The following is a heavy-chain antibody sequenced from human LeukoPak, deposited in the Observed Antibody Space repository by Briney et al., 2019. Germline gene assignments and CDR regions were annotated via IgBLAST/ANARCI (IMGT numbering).Heavy chain of an antibody. V-gene: IGHV1-24*01. Sequence: ASVKVSCKVSGYTLTELSMHWVRQAPGKGLEWMGGFDPEDGETIYAQKFQGRVTITADKSTSTAYMELSSLRSEDTAVYYCARTSYYDSSGFLFDYWAREPWSPSPQ. J-gene: IGHJ4*02. CDR3: ARTSYYDSSGFLFDY. CDR2: FDPEDGET. D-gene: IGHD3-22*01. CDR1: GYTLTELS.